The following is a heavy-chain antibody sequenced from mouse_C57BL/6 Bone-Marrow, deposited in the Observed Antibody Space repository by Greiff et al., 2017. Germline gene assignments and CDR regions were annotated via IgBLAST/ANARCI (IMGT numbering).Heavy chain of an antibody. J-gene: IGHJ3*01. D-gene: IGHD2-13*01. V-gene: IGHV14-2*01. CDR3: APTPIYYGDGWFAY. CDR2: IDPEDGET. CDR1: GFNIKDYY. Sequence: VQLKESGAELVKPGASVKLSCTASGFNIKDYYMHWVKQRTEQGLEWIGRIDPEDGETNYATKFQGKATITADTSSNTAYLQLSSLTSEDTAVYYCAPTPIYYGDGWFAYWGQGTLVTVSA.